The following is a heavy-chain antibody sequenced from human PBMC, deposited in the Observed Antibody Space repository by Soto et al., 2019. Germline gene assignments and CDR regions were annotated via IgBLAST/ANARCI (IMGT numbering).Heavy chain of an antibody. Sequence: EVQLVESGGGLVKAGGSLRLSCSASGFTFSSYSMNWVRQAPGKGLEWVSSISSGRSYIYYADSVKGRFTISRDNAKNSLYLQMNSLRAEDTAVYYCARDHCDSSGFYNIFFYYYGLDVWGPGTTVTVS. D-gene: IGHD3-22*01. CDR1: GFTFSSYS. V-gene: IGHV3-21*01. CDR3: ARDHCDSSGFYNIFFYYYGLDV. J-gene: IGHJ6*02. CDR2: ISSGRSYI.